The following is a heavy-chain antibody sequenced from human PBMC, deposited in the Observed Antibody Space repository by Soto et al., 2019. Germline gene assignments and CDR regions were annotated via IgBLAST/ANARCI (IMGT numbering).Heavy chain of an antibody. CDR2: IIPIFGTA. CDR1: GGTFSSYA. J-gene: IGHJ3*02. D-gene: IGHD6-13*01. V-gene: IGHV1-69*13. CDR3: ARYASPGYSSNADRDNAFDI. Sequence: ASVKVSCKASGGTFSSYAISWVRQAPGQGPEWMGGIIPIFGTANYAQKFQGRVTITADESTSTAYMELSSLRSEDTAVYYCARYASPGYSSNADRDNAFDIWGQGTMVTVSS.